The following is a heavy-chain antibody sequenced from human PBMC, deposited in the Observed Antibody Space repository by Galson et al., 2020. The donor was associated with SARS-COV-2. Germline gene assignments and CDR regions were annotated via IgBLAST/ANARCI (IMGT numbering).Heavy chain of an antibody. V-gene: IGHV4-4*02. CDR3: ATLFSDGGNYFWFDP. D-gene: IGHD1-26*01. Sequence: SQTLSLTCTVSGGSITSTNWWTWVRQTPEKGLEWIGEIHHSGNINYNPSLRCRVILLVDKSKNQFSLRLTSVTAAAPAVYYCATLFSDGGNYFWFDPWGQGTLVTVSS. CDR1: GGSITSTNW. CDR2: IHHSGNI. J-gene: IGHJ5*02.